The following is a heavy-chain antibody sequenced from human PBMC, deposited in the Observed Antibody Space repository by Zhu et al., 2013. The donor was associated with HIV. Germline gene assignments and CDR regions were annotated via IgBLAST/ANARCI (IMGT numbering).Heavy chain of an antibody. D-gene: IGHD1-20*01. CDR1: GYTFTSYD. J-gene: IGHJ6*02. Sequence: QVQLVQSGAEVKKPGASVKVSCKASGYTFTSYDINWVRQATGQGLEWMGWMNPNSGNTGYAQKFQGRVTMTRNTSISTAYMELSSLRSEDTAVYYCARGESITGPTVHYYYGMDVWGQGTTVTV. CDR3: ARGESITGPTVHYYYGMDV. V-gene: IGHV1-8*01. CDR2: MNPNSGNT.